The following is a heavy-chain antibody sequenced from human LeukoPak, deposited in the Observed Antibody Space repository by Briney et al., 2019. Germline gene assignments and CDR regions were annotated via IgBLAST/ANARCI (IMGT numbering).Heavy chain of an antibody. CDR2: ISGDGGST. J-gene: IGHJ4*02. D-gene: IGHD3-3*01. Sequence: GGSLRLSCAASGFTFDDYAMHWVRQAPGKGLEWVSLISGDGGSTYYAGSVKGRFTISRDISKNSLYLQMNSLRTEDTALYYCAKDNGYYDFWSGYLGDYWGQGTLVTVSS. CDR3: AKDNGYYDFWSGYLGDY. V-gene: IGHV3-43*02. CDR1: GFTFDDYA.